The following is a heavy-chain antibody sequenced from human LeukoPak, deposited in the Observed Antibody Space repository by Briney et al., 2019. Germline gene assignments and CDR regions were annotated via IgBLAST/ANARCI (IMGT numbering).Heavy chain of an antibody. Sequence: PSETLSLTCTVSGGSISSSSYYWGWIRQPPGKGLEWIGSIYYSGSTYYNPSLKSRVTISVDTSKNQFSLKLSSVTAADTAVYYCASSYEGYYYYYMDVWGKGTTVTVSS. CDR2: IYYSGST. V-gene: IGHV4-39*01. CDR1: GGSISSSSYY. J-gene: IGHJ6*03. CDR3: ASSYEGYYYYYMDV. D-gene: IGHD5-12*01.